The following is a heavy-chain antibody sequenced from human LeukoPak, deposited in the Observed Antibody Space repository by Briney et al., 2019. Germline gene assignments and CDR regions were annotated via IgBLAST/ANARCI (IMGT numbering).Heavy chain of an antibody. CDR2: IHTSGST. D-gene: IGHD6-19*01. CDR3: ARRDISSGWSFDY. CDR1: GGSISDYH. J-gene: IGHJ4*02. V-gene: IGHV4-4*07. Sequence: SETLSLTRTVSGGSISDYHWSWIRQPAGKGLEWIGQIHTSGSTNYNPPLKSRVSMSIDTTEDQVSLTITSVTAADAAFYYCARRDISSGWSFDYWGQGTLVTVSS.